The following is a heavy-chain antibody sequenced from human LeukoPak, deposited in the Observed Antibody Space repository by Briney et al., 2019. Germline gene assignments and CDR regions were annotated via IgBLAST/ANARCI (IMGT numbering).Heavy chain of an antibody. CDR2: IHYSGST. Sequence: SETLSLTCTVSGDSISSSSYYWGWIRQPPGKGLECIGSIHYSGSTYYNPSLKSRVTLSVGTSKNQFSLKLSSVTAADTAVYYCARRIVGAAPFNYWGQGTLVAVSS. J-gene: IGHJ4*02. V-gene: IGHV4-39*01. D-gene: IGHD1-26*01. CDR1: GDSISSSSYY. CDR3: ARRIVGAAPFNY.